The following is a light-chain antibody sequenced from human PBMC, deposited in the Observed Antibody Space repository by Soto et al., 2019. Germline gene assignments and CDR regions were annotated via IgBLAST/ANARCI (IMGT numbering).Light chain of an antibody. CDR3: QKYNSAPWT. Sequence: DIQMTQSPSSLSASVGDRVTITCRASQSISNYLAWYQQKPGKVAKLLIYGASTLQSGVPSRFGGSESGTDFTLTISSLQPEDVATDYCQKYNSAPWTFGQGNKVEIK. CDR2: GAS. CDR1: QSISNY. J-gene: IGKJ1*01. V-gene: IGKV1-27*01.